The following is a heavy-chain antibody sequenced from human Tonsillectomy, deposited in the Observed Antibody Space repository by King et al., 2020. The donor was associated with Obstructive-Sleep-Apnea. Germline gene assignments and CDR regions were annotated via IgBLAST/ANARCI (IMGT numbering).Heavy chain of an antibody. CDR2: GYYSGST. CDR3: ARVPYKLRGVIEN. CDR1: GGSISSGGYY. V-gene: IGHV4-31*03. Sequence: QLQESGPGLVKPSQTLSLTCNVSGGSISSGGYYWTWIRQHAGKGLEWIGYGYYSGSTYYNPSLKSRITISIDTSKNLFSLKMSSVTAADTAVYFCARVPYKLRGVIENWGRGTLVTVSS. D-gene: IGHD3-10*01. J-gene: IGHJ4*02.